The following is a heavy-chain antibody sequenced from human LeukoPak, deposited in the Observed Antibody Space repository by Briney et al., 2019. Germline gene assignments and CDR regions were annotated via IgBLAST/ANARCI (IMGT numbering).Heavy chain of an antibody. D-gene: IGHD6-19*01. CDR3: ARGRGGSGPTTVDY. CDR1: GFTFRASW. J-gene: IGHJ4*02. Sequence: GGSLRLSCAPSGFTFRASWMHWVRQVPGEGLVWVSRISSDGSDTIYADSVKGRFTISRDNAKNTLYLQMNSLRADDTAVYYCARGRGGSGPTTVDYWGQGTLVTVSS. V-gene: IGHV3-74*01. CDR2: ISSDGSDT.